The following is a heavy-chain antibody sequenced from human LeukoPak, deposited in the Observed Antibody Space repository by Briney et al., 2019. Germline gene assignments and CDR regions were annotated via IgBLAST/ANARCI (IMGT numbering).Heavy chain of an antibody. CDR1: GIIFSNYW. Sequence: GSLRLSCAASGIIFSNYWMHWVRQAPEKGLVWVSRINRDGSSTSYADSVKGRFTISRDNAKNSLYLQMNSLRAEDTAVYYCARDHGSMVRGVFDYWGQGTLVTVSS. V-gene: IGHV3-74*01. CDR3: ARDHGSMVRGVFDY. CDR2: INRDGSST. D-gene: IGHD3-10*01. J-gene: IGHJ4*02.